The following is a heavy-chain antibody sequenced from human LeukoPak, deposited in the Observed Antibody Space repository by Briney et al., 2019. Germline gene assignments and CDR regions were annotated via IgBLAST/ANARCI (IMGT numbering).Heavy chain of an antibody. CDR1: GGSISSNSYY. J-gene: IGHJ4*02. V-gene: IGHV4-39*01. CDR2: IYYTGST. Sequence: PSETLSLTCSVSGGSISSNSYYWGWIRQPPGKGLEWIGSIYYTGSTYYNPSLKSRVTISVDTSKNQFSLKLSSVTAADTAVYYCAGITYYYGSGSYYTTYYFDYWGQGTLVTVSS. CDR3: AGITYYYGSGSYYTTYYFDY. D-gene: IGHD3-10*01.